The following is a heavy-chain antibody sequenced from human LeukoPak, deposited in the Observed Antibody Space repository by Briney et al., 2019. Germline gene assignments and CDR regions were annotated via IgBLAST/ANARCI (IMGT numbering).Heavy chain of an antibody. CDR2: INHSGST. Sequence: PSETLSLTCAVYGGSFSGYYWSWIRQPPGKGLEWIGEINHSGSTNYNPSLKSRVTISVDTSMNQFSLKLSSVTAADTAVYYCARGTTVTTFPWFDPWGQGTLVTVSS. CDR1: GGSFSGYY. CDR3: ARGTTVTTFPWFDP. J-gene: IGHJ5*02. D-gene: IGHD4-17*01. V-gene: IGHV4-34*01.